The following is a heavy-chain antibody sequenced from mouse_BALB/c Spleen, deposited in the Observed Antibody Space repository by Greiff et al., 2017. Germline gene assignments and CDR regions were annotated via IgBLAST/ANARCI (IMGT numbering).Heavy chain of an antibody. Sequence: DLVKPGASVKLSCKASGYTFTSYWINWIKQRPGQGLEWIGRIAPGSGSTYYNEMFKGKATLTVDTSSSTAYMQLSSLSSEDSAVYFCARDGNYVCDYWGQGTTRTVSS. J-gene: IGHJ2*01. V-gene: IGHV1S41*01. CDR3: ARDGNYVCDY. D-gene: IGHD2-1*01. CDR1: GYTFTSYW. CDR2: IAPGSGST.